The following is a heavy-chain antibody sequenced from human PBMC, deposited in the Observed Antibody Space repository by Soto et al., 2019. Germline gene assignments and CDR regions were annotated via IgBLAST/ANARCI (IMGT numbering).Heavy chain of an antibody. J-gene: IGHJ6*02. CDR2: IIPIFGTA. V-gene: IGHV1-69*01. CDR1: GGTFSSYA. CDR3: ASPTSLLTEGGYGMDV. Sequence: QVQLVQSGAEVKKPGSSVKVSCKASGGTFSSYAISWVRQAPGQGLEWMGGIIPIFGTANYAQKFQGRVTITADESTSTGYMELSSLRSEDTAVYYCASPTSLLTEGGYGMDVWGQGTTVTVSS. D-gene: IGHD3-9*01.